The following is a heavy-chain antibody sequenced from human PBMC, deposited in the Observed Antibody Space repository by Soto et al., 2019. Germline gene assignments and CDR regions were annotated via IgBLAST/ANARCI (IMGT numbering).Heavy chain of an antibody. CDR2: ITSSGGST. V-gene: IGHV3-23*01. J-gene: IGHJ4*02. Sequence: GGSLRLSCAASGFTFSSYAMSWVRQAPGKGLEWVSAITSSGGSTRYADSVKGRFTISRDNARNSLYLQMSSLSAEDTAIYYCVRGPHFGAWVDFFDYWGQGILVTVSS. D-gene: IGHD3-10*01. CDR3: VRGPHFGAWVDFFDY. CDR1: GFTFSSYA.